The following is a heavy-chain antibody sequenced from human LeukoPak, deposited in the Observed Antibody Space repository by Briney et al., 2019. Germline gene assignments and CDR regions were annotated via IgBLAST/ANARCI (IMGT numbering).Heavy chain of an antibody. D-gene: IGHD6-25*01. CDR3: ASLAAPKDFDY. J-gene: IGHJ4*02. V-gene: IGHV3-48*03. CDR2: ISSSGSTI. Sequence: PGGSLRLPCAASGFTFSSYEMNWVRQAPGKGLKWVSYISSSGSTIYYADSVKGRFTISRDNAKNSLYLQMNSLRAEDTAVYYCASLAAPKDFDYWGQGTLVTVSS. CDR1: GFTFSSYE.